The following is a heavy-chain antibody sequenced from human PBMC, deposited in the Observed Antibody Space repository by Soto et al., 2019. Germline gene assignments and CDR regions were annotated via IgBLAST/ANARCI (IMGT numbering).Heavy chain of an antibody. CDR1: SDSISSYY. CDR2: TDYSGNT. CDR3: AKAVGDPLYYLDY. J-gene: IGHJ4*02. V-gene: IGHV4-59*08. D-gene: IGHD6-19*01. Sequence: QVQLQESGPGLVRPSETLSLTCTVSSDSISSYYWIWIRQSPGKGLEWIGYTDYSGNTNYNPSLKRRVPLPGDTSKNQFSLRLSSVTAADTAVYYCAKAVGDPLYYLDYWGQGTLVTVSS.